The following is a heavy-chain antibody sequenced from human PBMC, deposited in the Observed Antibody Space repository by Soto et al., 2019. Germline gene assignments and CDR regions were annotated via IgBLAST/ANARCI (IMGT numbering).Heavy chain of an antibody. CDR3: ARDKRDLRFLEWSYYFGY. CDR2: ISYDGSNK. CDR1: GFTFSTYA. J-gene: IGHJ4*02. Sequence: QVQLVESGGGVVQPGRSLRLSCAASGFTFSTYAMHWVRQAPGKGLEWVAVISYDGSNKYYADSVKGRFTISRDNSKNTXYLQMNSLRAEDTAVYYCARDKRDLRFLEWSYYFGYWGQGTLVTVSS. D-gene: IGHD3-3*01. V-gene: IGHV3-30-3*01.